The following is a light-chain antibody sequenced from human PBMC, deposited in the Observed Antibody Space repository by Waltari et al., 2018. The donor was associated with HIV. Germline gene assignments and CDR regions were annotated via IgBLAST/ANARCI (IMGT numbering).Light chain of an antibody. CDR3: SSYTGDNTVI. V-gene: IGLV2-14*03. CDR1: GKYNY. Sequence: GKYNYVSWYQQHPGEAPKLLISDVSSRPSGVSTRFSGSKSGNTASLTISGLQADDEAHYFCSSYTGDNTVIFAGGTKVTV. CDR2: DVS. J-gene: IGLJ2*01.